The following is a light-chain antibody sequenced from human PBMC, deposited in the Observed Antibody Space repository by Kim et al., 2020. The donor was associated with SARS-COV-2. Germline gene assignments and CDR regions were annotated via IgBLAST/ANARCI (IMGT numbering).Light chain of an antibody. CDR1: SSDVGGYNY. CDR2: EVS. CDR3: SSYAGSNNFVV. V-gene: IGLV2-8*01. J-gene: IGLJ2*01. Sequence: SVTISCTETSSDVGGYNYVSWYQQHPGKAPKLMIYEVSKRPSGVPDRFSGSKSGNTASLTVSGLQAEDEADYYCSSYAGSNNFVVFGGGTKLTVL.